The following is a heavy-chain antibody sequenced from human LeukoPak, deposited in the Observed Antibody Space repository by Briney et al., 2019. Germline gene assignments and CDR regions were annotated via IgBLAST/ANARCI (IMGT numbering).Heavy chain of an antibody. CDR3: AKRSGYTTGCFFDF. D-gene: IGHD6-19*01. CDR1: GFSFSSYA. J-gene: IGHJ4*02. Sequence: GGSLKLSCAASGFSFSSYAMSWVRQAPGKGLEWVSSISGSGDNTYYAESVKGRFTISRDNSKNTLFLQMNSLRAEDTAVCYCAKRSGYTTGCFFDFWGQGTLVTVSS. CDR2: ISGSGDNT. V-gene: IGHV3-23*01.